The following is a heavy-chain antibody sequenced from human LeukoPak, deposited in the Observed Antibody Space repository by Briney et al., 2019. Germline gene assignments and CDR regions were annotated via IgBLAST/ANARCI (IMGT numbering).Heavy chain of an antibody. CDR2: VSWNSGSL. V-gene: IGHV3-9*01. J-gene: IGHJ3*02. CDR1: GFTFNDYA. CDR3: VKGHYSNYAVDAFAI. D-gene: IGHD4-4*01. Sequence: GGSLRLSCAASGFTFNDYAMHWVRQAPGKGLEWVSSVSWNSGSLGYADSVKGRFTISRDNAKNSLFLQMKSLRGEDTAFYYCVKGHYSNYAVDAFAIWGQGTLVTVSS.